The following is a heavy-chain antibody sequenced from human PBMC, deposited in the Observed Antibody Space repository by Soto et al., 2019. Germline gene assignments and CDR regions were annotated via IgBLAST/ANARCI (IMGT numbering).Heavy chain of an antibody. J-gene: IGHJ4*02. CDR2: ISAYNGNT. CDR1: GYTFTSYG. V-gene: IGHV1-18*01. CDR3: AREGIDGYNAFDY. D-gene: IGHD5-12*01. Sequence: ASVKVSCKASGYTFTSYGISWVRQAPGQGLEWMGWISAYNGNTNYAQKFQGRVTMTRDTSTSTVYMELSSLRSEDTAVYYCAREGIDGYNAFDYWGQGTLVTVSS.